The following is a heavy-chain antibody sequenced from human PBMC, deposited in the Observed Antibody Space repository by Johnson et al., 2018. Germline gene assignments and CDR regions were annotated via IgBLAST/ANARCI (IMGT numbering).Heavy chain of an antibody. CDR3: ARGPMVRGVIIKGGVYYGMDV. D-gene: IGHD3-10*01. Sequence: QVQLQESGPGLVKPSETLSLTCTVSGGSVNRYFWSWIRQPPGKQLEWIGYIHYSGSTNYNPSLKSRVTISIDTSKNQFSLKLSSLTAADTAIYYCARGPMVRGVIIKGGVYYGMDVWGQGTTVTVS. CDR1: GGSVNRYF. J-gene: IGHJ6*02. V-gene: IGHV4-59*02. CDR2: IHYSGST.